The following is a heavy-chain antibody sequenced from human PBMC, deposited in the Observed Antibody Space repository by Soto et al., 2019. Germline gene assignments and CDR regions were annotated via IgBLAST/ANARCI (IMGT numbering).Heavy chain of an antibody. D-gene: IGHD6-19*01. CDR1: GGTFSSYA. CDR2: IIPIFGTA. CDR3: ASRQWTHYYYYGMDV. V-gene: IGHV1-69*06. J-gene: IGHJ6*02. Sequence: QVQLVQSGAEVKKPGYSVKVSCKASGGTFSSYAISWVRQAPGQGLEWMGGIIPIFGTANYAQKFQGRVTSTADKSTSTAYMELSSLRSEDTAVYYCASRQWTHYYYYGMDVWCQGTTVTVSS.